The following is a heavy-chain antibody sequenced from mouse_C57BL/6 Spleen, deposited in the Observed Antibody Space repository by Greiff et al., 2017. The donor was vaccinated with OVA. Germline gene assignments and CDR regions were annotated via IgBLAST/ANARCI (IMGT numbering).Heavy chain of an antibody. Sequence: EVQLVESGGGLVQPKGSLKLSCAASGFTFHTHAMHWVRQAPGKGLEWVARIRSKSSNFATYYADSVKDRFTISKDDSTSMPYLQMNNLKTEDTAMYYCVRDGEYDYPFAYWGQGTLVTVSA. D-gene: IGHD2-4*01. CDR1: GFTFHTHA. V-gene: IGHV10-3*01. J-gene: IGHJ3*01. CDR3: VRDGEYDYPFAY. CDR2: IRSKSSNFAT.